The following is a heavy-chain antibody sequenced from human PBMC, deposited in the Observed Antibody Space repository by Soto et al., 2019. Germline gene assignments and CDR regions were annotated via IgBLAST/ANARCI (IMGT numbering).Heavy chain of an antibody. D-gene: IGHD2-2*01. V-gene: IGHV4-59*01. J-gene: IGHJ6*02. CDR3: ARARYCSTISCPRGYYYGMDV. CDR1: GGSISSYY. CDR2: IYYSGST. Sequence: SETLSLTCTVSGGSISSYYWSWIRQPPGKGLERIGYIYYSGSTNYNPSIKSRVTISVDTSKNQISLKLSSVTAADTAVYYCARARYCSTISCPRGYYYGMDVWGQGTTVTVSS.